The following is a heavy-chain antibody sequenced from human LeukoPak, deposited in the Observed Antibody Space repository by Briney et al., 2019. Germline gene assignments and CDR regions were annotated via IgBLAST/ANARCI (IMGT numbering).Heavy chain of an antibody. CDR2: ISGSGGST. D-gene: IGHD6-19*01. Sequence: GGSLRLSCAASGVTFSSYAMSWVRPAPGKGLEWVSAISGSGGSTYYADTVKGRFTISRDNSKNTLYLQMNSLRAEDTAVYYFAKDPAIAVAGYFDYWGQGTLVTVSS. CDR1: GVTFSSYA. CDR3: AKDPAIAVAGYFDY. V-gene: IGHV3-23*01. J-gene: IGHJ4*02.